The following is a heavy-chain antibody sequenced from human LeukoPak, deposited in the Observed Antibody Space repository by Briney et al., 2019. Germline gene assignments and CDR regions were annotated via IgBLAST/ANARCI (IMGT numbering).Heavy chain of an antibody. Sequence: PGGSLRLSCTASGFTFSDHYMSWLRLSAGKGLEWLSYITSSGSITDYADSVKGRFTISRDNAKNTMFLQMNSLRPEDTAVYYCARDPDYGDPEWGQGTLVTVSS. J-gene: IGHJ4*02. CDR1: GFTFSDHY. CDR2: ITSSGSIT. V-gene: IGHV3-11*01. CDR3: ARDPDYGDPE. D-gene: IGHD4-17*01.